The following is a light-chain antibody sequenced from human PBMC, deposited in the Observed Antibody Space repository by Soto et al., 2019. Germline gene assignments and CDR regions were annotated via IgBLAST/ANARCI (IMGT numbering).Light chain of an antibody. V-gene: IGLV1-44*01. J-gene: IGLJ2*01. Sequence: QSVLTQPPSASGTPGQTIAISCSGGSSNIGSHTVNWYQQLPGTAPRLLIYSNTQRPSGVPDRFSGSKSGTSASLAISGLQSEDEADYYCSSYAGGDNLLFGGGNKLTVL. CDR3: SSYAGGDNLL. CDR2: SNT. CDR1: SSNIGSHT.